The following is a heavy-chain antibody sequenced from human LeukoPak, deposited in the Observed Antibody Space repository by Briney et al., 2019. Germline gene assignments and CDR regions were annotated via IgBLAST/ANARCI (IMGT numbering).Heavy chain of an antibody. CDR1: GGTFSSYA. Sequence: ASVKVPCKASGGTFSSYAISWVRQAPGQGLEWMGRIIPILGIANYAQKFQGRVTITADKSTSTAYMELSSLRSEDTAVYYCAREGGYYYYGMDVWGQGTTVTVSS. J-gene: IGHJ6*02. D-gene: IGHD3-16*01. CDR2: IIPILGIA. CDR3: AREGGYYYYGMDV. V-gene: IGHV1-69*04.